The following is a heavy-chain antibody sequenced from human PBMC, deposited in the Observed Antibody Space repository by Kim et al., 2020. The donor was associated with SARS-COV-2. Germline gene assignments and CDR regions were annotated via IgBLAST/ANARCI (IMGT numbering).Heavy chain of an antibody. V-gene: IGHV4-34*01. D-gene: IGHD3-16*01. CDR3: ARQSKTGGDY. Sequence: SDTLSLTCAVSGGSFGDDYWSWIRQAPGKGLEWIGEINLRGTKKFNPSLKTRVSMSFDISESHFSLHLMSVTAADTAMYFCARQSKTGGDYWGQGTLVTVSS. CDR1: GGSFGDDY. J-gene: IGHJ4*02. CDR2: INLRGTK.